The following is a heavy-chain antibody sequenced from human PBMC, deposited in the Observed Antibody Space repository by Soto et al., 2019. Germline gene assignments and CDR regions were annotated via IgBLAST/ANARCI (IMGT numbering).Heavy chain of an antibody. Sequence: GGSLRLSCAASGFTFSNSWMTWVRQAPGKGLEWVANMNQDGSEKYYEDSVKGRFTISRDNSKNTLYLQMSSLRTADTAIYYCVKGGITMVRGVLFAYWGQGTPVTVSS. CDR2: MNQDGSEK. CDR1: GFTFSNSW. D-gene: IGHD3-10*01. J-gene: IGHJ4*02. V-gene: IGHV3-7*01. CDR3: VKGGITMVRGVLFAY.